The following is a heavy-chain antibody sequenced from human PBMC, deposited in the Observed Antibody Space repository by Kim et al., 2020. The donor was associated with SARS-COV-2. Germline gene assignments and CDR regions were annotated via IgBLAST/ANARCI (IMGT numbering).Heavy chain of an antibody. D-gene: IGHD2-2*02. V-gene: IGHV3-33*01. Sequence: GGSLRHSCAASGFTFSTYGMHWVRQAPGKGLEWVATLWYDGSNKYYPDSVKGRFTVSRDNSKNTLYLQVNSLRAEDTAVYYCARGYCGTATCYTGGTYFDYWGRGTLVTVSS. CDR3: ARGYCGTATCYTGGTYFDY. CDR1: GFTFSTYG. CDR2: LWYDGSNK. J-gene: IGHJ4*02.